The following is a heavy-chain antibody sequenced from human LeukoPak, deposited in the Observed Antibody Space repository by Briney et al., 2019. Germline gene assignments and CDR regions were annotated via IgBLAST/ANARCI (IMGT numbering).Heavy chain of an antibody. CDR3: AKDPRYCSSTSCYRSYYYYMDV. CDR1: GFTVSSNY. V-gene: IGHV3-53*01. J-gene: IGHJ6*03. CDR2: IYSGGST. D-gene: IGHD2-2*02. Sequence: PGGSLRLSCAASGFTVSSNYMSWVRQAPGKGLEWVSVIYSGGSTYYADSVKGRFTISRDNSKNTLYLQMNSLRAEDTAVYYCAKDPRYCSSTSCYRSYYYYMDVWGKGTTVTVSS.